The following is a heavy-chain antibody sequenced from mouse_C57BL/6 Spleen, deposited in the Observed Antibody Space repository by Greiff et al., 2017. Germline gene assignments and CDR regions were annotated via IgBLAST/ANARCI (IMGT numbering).Heavy chain of an antibody. V-gene: IGHV3-6*01. CDR3: AREHYDYGGFAY. D-gene: IGHD2-4*01. CDR1: GYSITSGYY. Sequence: EVQVVESGPGLVKPSQSLSLTCSVTGYSITSGYYWNWIRQFPGNKLEWMGYISYDGSNNYNPSLKNRISLTRDTSKNQFFLKLNSVTTEDTATYYCAREHYDYGGFAYWGQGTLVTVSA. J-gene: IGHJ3*01. CDR2: ISYDGSN.